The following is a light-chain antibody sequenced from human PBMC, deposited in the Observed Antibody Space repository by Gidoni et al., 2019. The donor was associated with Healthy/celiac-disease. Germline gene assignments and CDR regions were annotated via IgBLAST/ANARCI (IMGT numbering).Light chain of an antibody. CDR1: QSISSY. CDR3: QQSYSTLALX. CDR2: AAS. V-gene: IGKV1-39*01. J-gene: IGKJ4*01. Sequence: DIQMTQSPSSLSASVGDRVTITCRASQSISSYLNWYQQKPGKAPKLLIYAASSLQSGVTSRFSGSGSGTDFTLTISSLQPEDFATYYCQQSYSTLALXXXGGTKVEIK.